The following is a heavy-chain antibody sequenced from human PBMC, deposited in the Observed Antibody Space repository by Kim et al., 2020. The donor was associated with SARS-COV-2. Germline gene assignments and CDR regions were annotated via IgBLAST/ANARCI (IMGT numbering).Heavy chain of an antibody. J-gene: IGHJ4*02. D-gene: IGHD3-10*01. CDR3: ASLDSAQVPGVF. Sequence: YYVDSVKSRFTMSRDNAKNSLYLEMNSLRPKDTALYYCASLDSAQVPGVFWGQGTLVTVSS. V-gene: IGHV3-7*01.